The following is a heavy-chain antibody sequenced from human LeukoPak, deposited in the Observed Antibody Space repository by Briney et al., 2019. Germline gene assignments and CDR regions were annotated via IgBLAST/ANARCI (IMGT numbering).Heavy chain of an antibody. CDR3: ARDHPTPNAGYMDV. J-gene: IGHJ6*03. D-gene: IGHD2-8*01. CDR1: GGSLSSYY. V-gene: IGHV4-4*07. CDR2: VYTSGST. Sequence: SETLSLTCTVSGGSLSSYYWSWIRQPAGKGLEWIGRVYTSGSTNYNPSLKSRVTMSIDTSKNQFSLEVSSVTAADTAVYYCARDHPTPNAGYMDVWGKGTTVTVAS.